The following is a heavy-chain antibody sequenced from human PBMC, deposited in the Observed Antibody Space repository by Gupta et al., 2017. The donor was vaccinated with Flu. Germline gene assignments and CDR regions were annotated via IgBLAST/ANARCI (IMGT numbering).Heavy chain of an antibody. V-gene: IGHV3-7*01. J-gene: IGHJ4*02. CDR3: ASARGRFYSSGWIHYFDY. D-gene: IGHD6-19*01. Sequence: MTWVRQAPGKGLEWVANIKPDASGTDYVDSVRGRFTISRDNAKNSLYLQMNSLRAEDTAVYYCASARGRFYSSGWIHYFDYWGQGTLVTVSS. CDR2: IKPDASGT.